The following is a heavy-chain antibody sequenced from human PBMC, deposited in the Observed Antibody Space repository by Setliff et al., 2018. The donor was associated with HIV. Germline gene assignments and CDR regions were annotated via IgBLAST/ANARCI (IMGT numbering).Heavy chain of an antibody. V-gene: IGHV1-69*05. CDR3: ARGITMVRGPEENWFDP. Sequence: GASVKVSCKASGVTFSNYAISWVRQAPGQGLEWMGGIIPIFGTANYAQKFQGRVTITTDESTSTAYMELSSLRSEDTAVYYCARGITMVRGPEENWFDPWGQGTLVTVS. J-gene: IGHJ5*02. CDR1: GVTFSNYA. D-gene: IGHD3-10*01. CDR2: IIPIFGTA.